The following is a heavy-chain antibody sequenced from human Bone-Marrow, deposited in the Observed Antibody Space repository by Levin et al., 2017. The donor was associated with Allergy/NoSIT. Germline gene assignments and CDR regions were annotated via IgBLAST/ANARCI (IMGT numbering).Heavy chain of an antibody. CDR1: GFAVSSNY. Sequence: GESLKISCAASGFAVSSNYMSWVRQAPGKGLEWVSVIYAGGNTYYADSVQGRFTVSRDKSKNTLYFQMDSLRAEDSAVYYCAREASIAMSGYLLYYGMDVWGQGTTVIVSS. CDR3: AREASIAMSGYLLYYGMDV. V-gene: IGHV3-53*01. J-gene: IGHJ6*02. D-gene: IGHD6-19*01. CDR2: IYAGGNT.